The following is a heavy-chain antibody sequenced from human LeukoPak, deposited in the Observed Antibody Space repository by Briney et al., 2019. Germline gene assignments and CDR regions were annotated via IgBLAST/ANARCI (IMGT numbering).Heavy chain of an antibody. CDR3: AKDIGPGYSSSWNWDS. CDR2: ITWNSGSI. V-gene: IGHV3-9*01. J-gene: IGHJ4*02. CDR1: GFTFDDYA. Sequence: GRSLRLSCAASGFTFDDYAMHWVRQAPGKGLEWVSGITWNSGSIGYADSVKGRFTISRDNAKNSLYLQMDSLRPEDTALYYCAKDIGPGYSSSWNWDSWGQGTLVTVSS. D-gene: IGHD6-13*01.